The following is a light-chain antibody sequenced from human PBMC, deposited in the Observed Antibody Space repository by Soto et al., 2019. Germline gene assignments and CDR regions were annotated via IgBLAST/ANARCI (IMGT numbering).Light chain of an antibody. CDR2: GAA. CDR3: QQYGDWPPDT. CDR1: QSVSRSY. Sequence: EIVLTQSPGTLSLSPGERATLSCRASQSVSRSYLGWYQQKPGQAPRLLIYGAASRATGIPDRFRGSGSGTDFTLTISRLEPEDFAVYYCQQYGDWPPDTFGQGTKVEI. V-gene: IGKV3-20*01. J-gene: IGKJ2*01.